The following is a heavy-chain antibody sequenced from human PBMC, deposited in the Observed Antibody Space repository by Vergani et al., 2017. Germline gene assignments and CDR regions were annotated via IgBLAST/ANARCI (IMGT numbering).Heavy chain of an antibody. J-gene: IGHJ1*01. CDR2: ISYNGTQK. CDR3: ATKSCGTPGCQIGYFRE. V-gene: IGHV3-30*03. Sequence: QVQLVESGGGVVQPGRSLRLSCAASGFTFNQYGMHRVRQAPGKGLEWVAVISYNGTQKYYADSVKGRFTISRDNSKSTLYLQMNSLRTEDTAVYYCATKSCGTPGCQIGYFREWGQGTLVTVSS. D-gene: IGHD1-1*01. CDR1: GFTFNQYG.